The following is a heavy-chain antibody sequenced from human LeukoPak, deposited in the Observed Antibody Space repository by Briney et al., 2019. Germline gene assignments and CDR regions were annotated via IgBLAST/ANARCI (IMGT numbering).Heavy chain of an antibody. CDR2: MNPESGNS. V-gene: IGHV1-8*01. D-gene: IGHD4-17*01. Sequence: ASVKVSCKASGYTFTSYDINWVRQATGQGLEWMGWMNPESGNSGYAQKFQGRVTITRDTSASTAYMELSSLRSEDMAVYYCARGTTVTSFLDYWGQGTLVTVSS. CDR3: ARGTTVTSFLDY. CDR1: GYTFTSYD. J-gene: IGHJ4*02.